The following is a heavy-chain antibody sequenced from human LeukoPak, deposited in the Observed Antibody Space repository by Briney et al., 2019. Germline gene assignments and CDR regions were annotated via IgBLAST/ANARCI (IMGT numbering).Heavy chain of an antibody. Sequence: PSETLSLTCAVYGGSFRGYYWGWIRQPPGKGLEWIGEINHSGSTNYNPSLKSRVTISVDTSKNQFSLKLSSVTAADTAVYYCARGVQLSYWGQGTLVTVSS. CDR1: GGSFRGYY. V-gene: IGHV4-34*01. D-gene: IGHD1-1*01. J-gene: IGHJ4*02. CDR2: INHSGST. CDR3: ARGVQLSY.